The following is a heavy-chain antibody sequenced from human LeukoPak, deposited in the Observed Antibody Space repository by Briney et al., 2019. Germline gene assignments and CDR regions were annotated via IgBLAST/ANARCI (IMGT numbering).Heavy chain of an antibody. D-gene: IGHD7-27*01. CDR3: AREEGGKLGIDYYFDY. Sequence: GGSLRLSCAASGFTFNRYSMNWVRQAPGKGLAWVSSISTSSSYIYYADSVKGRFTISRDNARNSLYLQMNSLRAEDAAVYYCAREEGGKLGIDYYFDYWGQGTLVTVSS. J-gene: IGHJ4*02. CDR1: GFTFNRYS. V-gene: IGHV3-21*01. CDR2: ISTSSSYI.